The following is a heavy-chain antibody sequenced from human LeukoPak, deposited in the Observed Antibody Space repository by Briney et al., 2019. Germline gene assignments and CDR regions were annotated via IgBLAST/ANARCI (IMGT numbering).Heavy chain of an antibody. CDR3: ARLYGSGSYRDNWFDP. Sequence: QPGRSLRLSCAASGFTFSSYGMHWVRQAPGKGLEWVAVIWYDGSNKYYADSVKGRFTISRDNSKNTLYLQMNSLRAEDTAVYHCARLYGSGSYRDNWFDPWGQGTLVTVSS. J-gene: IGHJ5*02. D-gene: IGHD3-10*01. CDR2: IWYDGSNK. V-gene: IGHV3-33*01. CDR1: GFTFSSYG.